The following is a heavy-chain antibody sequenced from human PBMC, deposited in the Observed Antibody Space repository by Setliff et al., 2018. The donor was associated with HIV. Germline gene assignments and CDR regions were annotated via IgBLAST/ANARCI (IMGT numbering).Heavy chain of an antibody. J-gene: IGHJ4*02. V-gene: IGHV4-39*07. Sequence: SETLSLTCTVSGVSTSSASYYWGWIRQPPGKGLEWIGSMYYSGSTYYNPSLKSRVTIAIDTSKNQLSLKLSSVTAADTAVYYCAREIYGGNSRPFDYWGQGTLVTVSS. CDR2: MYYSGST. CDR1: GVSTSSASYY. D-gene: IGHD4-17*01. CDR3: AREIYGGNSRPFDY.